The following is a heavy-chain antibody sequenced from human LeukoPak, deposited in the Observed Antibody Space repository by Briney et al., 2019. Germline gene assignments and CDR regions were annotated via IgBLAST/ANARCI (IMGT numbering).Heavy chain of an antibody. V-gene: IGHV3-53*01. Sequence: GGSLRLSCAASGFTVSSNYMSWVRQAPGKGLEWVSVIYSGGSTYYADSVKGRFTISRDNSKNTLYLQMNSPRAEDTAVYYCARGTPGDLSNFDYWGQGTLVTVSS. CDR2: IYSGGST. CDR3: ARGTPGDLSNFDY. CDR1: GFTVSSNY. J-gene: IGHJ4*02. D-gene: IGHD7-27*01.